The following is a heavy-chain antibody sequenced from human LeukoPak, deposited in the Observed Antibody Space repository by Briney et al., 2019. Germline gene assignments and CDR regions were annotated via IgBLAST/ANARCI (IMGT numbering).Heavy chain of an antibody. J-gene: IGHJ5*02. CDR2: INHSGST. V-gene: IGHV4-34*01. Sequence: SETLSLTCAVYGGSFSGYYWSWIRQPPGKGLEWIGEINHSGSTNYNPSPKSQVTISVDTSKNQFSLKLSSVTAADTAVYYCARIRISSAYWGSYRSAWFDPWGQGTLVTVSS. CDR3: ARIRISSAYWGSYRSAWFDP. D-gene: IGHD3-16*02. CDR1: GGSFSGYY.